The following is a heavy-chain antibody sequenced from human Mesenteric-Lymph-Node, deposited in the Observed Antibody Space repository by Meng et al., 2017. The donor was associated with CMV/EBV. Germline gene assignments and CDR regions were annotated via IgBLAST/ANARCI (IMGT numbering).Heavy chain of an antibody. CDR2: INPNSGGT. V-gene: IGHV1-2*02. Sequence: ASVKVSCKASGYTFTGYYMHWVRQAPGQGLEWMGWINPNSGGTNYAQKFQGRVTMTRDTSISTAYMELSRLRSDDTAVYYCARRREIYSFTRGGVDGYFDNWGPGTLVTVSS. CDR3: ARRREIYSFTRGGVDGYFDN. D-gene: IGHD3-16*01. J-gene: IGHJ4*02. CDR1: GYTFTGYY.